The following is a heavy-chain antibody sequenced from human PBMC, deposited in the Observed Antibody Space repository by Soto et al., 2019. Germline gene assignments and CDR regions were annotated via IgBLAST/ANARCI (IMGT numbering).Heavy chain of an antibody. Sequence: GSLRLSCAASGFTFSSYAVHWVRQAPGKGLEWVAVISYDGSNKYYADSVKGRFTISRDNSKNTLYLQMNSLRAEDTAVYYCARDNPFDYDYVWGSGPNFDYWGQGTLVTVSS. CDR1: GFTFSSYA. D-gene: IGHD3-16*01. CDR3: ARDNPFDYDYVWGSGPNFDY. V-gene: IGHV3-30-3*01. CDR2: ISYDGSNK. J-gene: IGHJ4*02.